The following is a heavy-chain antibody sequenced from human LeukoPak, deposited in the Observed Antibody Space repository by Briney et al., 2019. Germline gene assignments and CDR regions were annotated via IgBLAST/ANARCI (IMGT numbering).Heavy chain of an antibody. J-gene: IGHJ4*02. D-gene: IGHD2-15*01. V-gene: IGHV4-59*08. Sequence: SETLSLTCTVSGGSISSYYWSWIRQPPGKGLEWIGNIFYSGSTNYNPSLKSRVTISIDTSKNQFSLKLSSVTAADTAVYYCARRRCSGGACYPYFFDYWGQGTLVTVS. CDR2: IFYSGST. CDR1: GGSISSYY. CDR3: ARRRCSGGACYPYFFDY.